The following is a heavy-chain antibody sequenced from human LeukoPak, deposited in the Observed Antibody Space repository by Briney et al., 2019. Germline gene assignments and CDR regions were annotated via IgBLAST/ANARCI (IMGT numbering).Heavy chain of an antibody. CDR3: ATDLLAVYSSA. CDR1: GYSFTGYY. CDR2: FDPEDGET. D-gene: IGHD6-19*01. V-gene: IGHV1-24*01. J-gene: IGHJ5*02. Sequence: ASVKVSCKASGYSFTGYYMHWVRQAPGQGLEWMGGFDPEDGETIYAQKFQGRVTMTEDTSTDTAYMELSSLRSEDTAVYYCATDLLAVYSSAWGQGTLVTVSS.